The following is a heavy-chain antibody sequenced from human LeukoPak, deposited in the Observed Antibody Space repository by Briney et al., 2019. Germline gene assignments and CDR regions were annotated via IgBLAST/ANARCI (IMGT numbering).Heavy chain of an antibody. CDR1: GGSISSGGYY. Sequence: PSETLSLTCTVSGGSISSGGYYWSWIRQHPGKGLEWIGSIYYSGSTYYNPSLKSRVTISVDTSKNQFSLKLSSVTAADTAVYYCATRMVGYCSSTSCSIRYNWFDPWGQGTLVTVSS. D-gene: IGHD2-2*01. V-gene: IGHV4-39*01. CDR2: IYYSGST. J-gene: IGHJ5*02. CDR3: ATRMVGYCSSTSCSIRYNWFDP.